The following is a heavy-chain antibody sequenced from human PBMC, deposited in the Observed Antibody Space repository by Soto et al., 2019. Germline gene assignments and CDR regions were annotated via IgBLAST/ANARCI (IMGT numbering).Heavy chain of an antibody. D-gene: IGHD2-15*01. V-gene: IGHV3-15*01. J-gene: IGHJ6*02. Sequence: GGSLRLSCAASGFTFSNAWMSWVRQAPGKGLEWVGRIKSKTDGGTTDYAAPVKGRFTISRDDSKNTLYLQMNSLKTEDTAVYYCTTSYCSGGSCYFSSYYYYYGMDVWGQGTTVTVSS. CDR3: TTSYCSGGSCYFSSYYYYYGMDV. CDR2: IKSKTDGGTT. CDR1: GFTFSNAW.